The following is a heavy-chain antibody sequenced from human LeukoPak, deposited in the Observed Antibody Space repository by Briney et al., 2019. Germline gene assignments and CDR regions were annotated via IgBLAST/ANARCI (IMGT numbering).Heavy chain of an antibody. CDR1: GFTFSSYN. D-gene: IGHD4-23*01. CDR3: ARDRVTADEYYYYGMDV. J-gene: IGHJ6*02. V-gene: IGHV3-21*01. CDR2: ISSNSFI. Sequence: GGSLRLSCAASGFTFSSYNMNWVRQAPGKGLERVSSISSNSFIYYADSVKGRFTISRDNAKNSLYLQMNSLRAEDTAVYYCARDRVTADEYYYYGMDVWGQGTTVTVSS.